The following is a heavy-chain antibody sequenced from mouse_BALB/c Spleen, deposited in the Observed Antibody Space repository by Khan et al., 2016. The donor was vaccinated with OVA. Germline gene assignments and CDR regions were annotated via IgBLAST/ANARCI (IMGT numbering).Heavy chain of an antibody. CDR2: IYPANNNT. CDR1: GYTFTDYV. D-gene: IGHD3-1*01. J-gene: IGHJ4*01. CDR3: TRGGHSARYAVDY. Sequence: QVQLKQSGPELVMPGASVKMSCKASGYTFTDYVISWVKQRSGQGLEWIGEIYPANNNTYYNEKFKGKATLTADKSSNTAYMQLTSLTSEDSAVYFCTRGGHSARYAVDYWGQGISVTVSS. V-gene: IGHV1-81*01.